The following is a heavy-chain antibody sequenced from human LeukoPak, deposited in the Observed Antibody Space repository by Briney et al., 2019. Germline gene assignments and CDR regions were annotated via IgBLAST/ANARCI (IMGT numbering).Heavy chain of an antibody. J-gene: IGHJ4*02. D-gene: IGHD2-15*01. Sequence: GGSLRLSCAASGFTLSSYWMHWVRQAPGKGLVWVSRIHGDGSGPIYADSVKDRFTISRDNAKNTLYLQMNSLRAEDTAVYYCARDGSLPDYWGQGTLVTVSS. V-gene: IGHV3-74*01. CDR1: GFTLSSYW. CDR2: IHGDGSGP. CDR3: ARDGSLPDY.